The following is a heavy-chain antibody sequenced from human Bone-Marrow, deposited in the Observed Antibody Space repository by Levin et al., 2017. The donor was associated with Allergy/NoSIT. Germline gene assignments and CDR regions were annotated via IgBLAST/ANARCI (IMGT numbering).Heavy chain of an antibody. Sequence: ASVKVSCKASKYTFSGYYIYWVRQAPGQGLECMGYINPNNGGAYYADKFQGRVAMTSDTSISTAYLELSRLTANDTAVYYCARKVEAIHNWFDTWGQGALVTVSS. CDR3: ARKVEAIHNWFDT. CDR2: INPNNGGA. CDR1: KYTFSGYY. J-gene: IGHJ5*02. D-gene: IGHD5-18*01. V-gene: IGHV1-2*02.